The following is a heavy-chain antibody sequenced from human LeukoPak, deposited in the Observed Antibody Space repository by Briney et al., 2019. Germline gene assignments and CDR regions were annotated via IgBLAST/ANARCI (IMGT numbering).Heavy chain of an antibody. CDR1: GFTFSSYW. Sequence: GGSLRLSCAVSGFTFSSYWMSWIRQAPGKGLEWVSYISSSGSTIYYADSVKGRFTISRDNAKNSLYLQMNSLRAEDTAVYYCARGLTTVVTETFDYWGQGTLVTVSS. D-gene: IGHD4-23*01. V-gene: IGHV3-11*04. CDR2: ISSSGSTI. J-gene: IGHJ4*02. CDR3: ARGLTTVVTETFDY.